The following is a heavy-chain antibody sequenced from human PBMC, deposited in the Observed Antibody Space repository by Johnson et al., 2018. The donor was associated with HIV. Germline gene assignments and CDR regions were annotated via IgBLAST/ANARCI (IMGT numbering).Heavy chain of an antibody. D-gene: IGHD3-22*01. CDR3: AREGITMIVVVIKGAFDI. CDR1: GFTVSSNY. CDR2: ISYDGSYK. V-gene: IGHV3-30-3*01. J-gene: IGHJ3*02. Sequence: QVQVVESGGGLVQPGGSLRLSCAASGFTVSSNYMSWVRQAPGKGLEWVSVISYDGSYKYYADSVKGRFTISRDNSKNTLYLQMNSLSAEDTAVYYCAREGITMIVVVIKGAFDIWGQGTMVTVSS.